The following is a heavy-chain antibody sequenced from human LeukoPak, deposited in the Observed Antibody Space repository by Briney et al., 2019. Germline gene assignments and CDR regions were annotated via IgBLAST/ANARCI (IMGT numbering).Heavy chain of an antibody. D-gene: IGHD4-11*01. CDR1: GFTFSNAW. J-gene: IGHJ4*02. V-gene: IGHV3-15*01. CDR3: TTEGLPGSFDY. Sequence: GGSLRLSCAASGFTFSNAWMSWVRQAPGKGLEWVGRIKNKADTGTAEYAAPVKGRFTISRDDSKNTLYLQMNSLETEDTAMYYCTTEGLPGSFDYWGQGALVTVSS. CDR2: IKNKADTGTA.